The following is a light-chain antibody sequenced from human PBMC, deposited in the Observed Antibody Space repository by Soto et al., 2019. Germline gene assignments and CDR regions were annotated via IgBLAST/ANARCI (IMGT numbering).Light chain of an antibody. CDR1: SSDVGGYDY. CDR2: EVS. J-gene: IGLJ1*01. V-gene: IGLV2-14*01. Sequence: QSALTQPASVSGSPGQSITISCTGTSSDVGGYDYVSWYQLHPGKAPKLMVFEVSNRPSGVSYRFSGSKSGNTASLTISGLQAEDEADYFCSSYSISTAYLLVTGTKVPVL. CDR3: SSYSISTAYL.